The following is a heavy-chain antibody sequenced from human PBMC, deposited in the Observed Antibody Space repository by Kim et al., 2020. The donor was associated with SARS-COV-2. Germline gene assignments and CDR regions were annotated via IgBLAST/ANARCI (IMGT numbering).Heavy chain of an antibody. CDR2: ISGSGGST. D-gene: IGHD2-2*01. CDR3: AKGRDCSTTSCSSFDY. J-gene: IGHJ4*02. Sequence: GGSLRLSCAASGFTFSTYAMTWVRQAPGKGLQWVSVISGSGGSTYYADSVKGRFTVSRDNSKNTLYLQMNSLRAEDTAVYYCAKGRDCSTTSCSSFDYWGQGTLVTVSS. V-gene: IGHV3-23*01. CDR1: GFTFSTYA.